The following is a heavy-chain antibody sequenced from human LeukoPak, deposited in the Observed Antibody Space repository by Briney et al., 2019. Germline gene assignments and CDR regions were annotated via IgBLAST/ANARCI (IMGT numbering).Heavy chain of an antibody. CDR1: EFTFSSYT. CDR3: AREPSRSAYFDY. J-gene: IGHJ4*02. V-gene: IGHV3-30-3*01. D-gene: IGHD3-22*01. CDR2: ISHDGSNK. Sequence: GGSLRLSCAASEFTFSSYTMHWVRQAPGKGLEWVALISHDGSNKYYADSVKGRFTISRDNSKNTLYLQMNSLRAEDTAMYYCAREPSRSAYFDYWGQGTLVTVSS.